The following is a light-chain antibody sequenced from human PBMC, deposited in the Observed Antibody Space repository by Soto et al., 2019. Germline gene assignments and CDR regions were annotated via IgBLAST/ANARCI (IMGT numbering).Light chain of an antibody. J-gene: IGLJ1*01. CDR3: SSTRTTARLV. V-gene: IGLV2-14*01. CDR2: EVS. Sequence: QSVLTQPASVSGSPGQTITISCTGTSSDVGAYNYVSWYQQHPGKAPKLMIYEVSNRPSGVSDRFSGSKSGNTASLTISGLQAADEADYYCSSTRTTARLVFGTGTKVTVL. CDR1: SSDVGAYNY.